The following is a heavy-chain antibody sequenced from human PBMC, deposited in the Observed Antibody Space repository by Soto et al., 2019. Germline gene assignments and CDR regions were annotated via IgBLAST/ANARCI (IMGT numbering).Heavy chain of an antibody. J-gene: IGHJ4*02. D-gene: IGHD3-10*01. Sequence: QVQLVQSGAEVKKPGASVKVSCKASGYTFTSYDINWVRQATGQGLEWMGWMNTNSGNTGYAQKCLSIVTMTTNTTISTAHMQLTSMRSEDPAVYSCAIALYYHDSRTYYVSDFDYWGQGILVTVSS. CDR1: GYTFTSYD. CDR3: AIALYYHDSRTYYVSDFDY. V-gene: IGHV1-8*01. CDR2: MNTNSGNT.